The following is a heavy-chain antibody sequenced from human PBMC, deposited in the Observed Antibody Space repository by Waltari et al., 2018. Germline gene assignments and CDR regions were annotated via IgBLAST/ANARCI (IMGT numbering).Heavy chain of an antibody. D-gene: IGHD7-27*01. CDR3: TTRTWADGFDI. Sequence: EVQLVESGGGLVQPGGSLRLSCAASGFTFSSYWMSWVRQAPGKGLEGVGRIKNKIDGGTIDYAAPLKGRFTISRDDSKNTLYLQMNSLKIEDTAVYYCTTRTWADGFDIWGQGTMVTVSS. CDR2: IKNKIDGGTI. J-gene: IGHJ3*02. CDR1: GFTFSSYW. V-gene: IGHV3-15*01.